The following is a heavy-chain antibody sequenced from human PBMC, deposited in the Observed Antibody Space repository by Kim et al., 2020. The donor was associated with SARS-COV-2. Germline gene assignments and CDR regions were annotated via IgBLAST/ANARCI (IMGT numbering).Heavy chain of an antibody. CDR1: GGSISSSNW. CDR3: ARERKIAVAGTYYYYYGMDV. V-gene: IGHV4-4*02. J-gene: IGHJ6*02. CDR2: IYHSGST. Sequence: SETLSLTCAVSGGSISSSNWWSWVRQPPGKGLEWIGEIYHSGSTNYNPSLKSRVTISVDKSKNQFSLKLSSVTAADTAVYYCARERKIAVAGTYYYYYGMDVWGQGTTVTVSS. D-gene: IGHD6-19*01.